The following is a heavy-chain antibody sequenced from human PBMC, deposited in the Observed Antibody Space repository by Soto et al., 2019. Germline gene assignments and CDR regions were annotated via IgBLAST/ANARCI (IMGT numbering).Heavy chain of an antibody. CDR3: ARDSGYDFWSDYGMDV. D-gene: IGHD3-3*01. CDR1: GGSISSYY. CDR2: IYYSGST. J-gene: IGHJ6*02. Sequence: QVQLQESGPGLVKPSETLSLTCTVSGGSISSYYWSWIRQPPGKGLEWIGYIYYSGSTNYNPTLKSRVNISVDTSTTQFSLQLSFVTAADTAVYYCARDSGYDFWSDYGMDVWGQGTTVTVSS. V-gene: IGHV4-59*01.